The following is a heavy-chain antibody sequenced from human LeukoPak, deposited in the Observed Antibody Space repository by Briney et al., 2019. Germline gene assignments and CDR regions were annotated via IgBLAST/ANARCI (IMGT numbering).Heavy chain of an antibody. CDR2: ISGGGAGT. J-gene: IGHJ4*02. CDR1: RFTFSSYA. D-gene: IGHD6-19*01. CDR3: AKGSRGWSGYFDY. Sequence: GGSLRLSCAASRFTFSSYAMSWVRQAPGKGLEWVSAISGGGAGTYYADSVKGRFTISRDNSKNTLYLQMNSLRAEDTAVYYCAKGSRGWSGYFDYWGQGTLVTVSS. V-gene: IGHV3-23*01.